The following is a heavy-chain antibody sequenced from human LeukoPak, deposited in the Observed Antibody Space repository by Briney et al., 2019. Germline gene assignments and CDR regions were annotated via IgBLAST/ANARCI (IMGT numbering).Heavy chain of an antibody. D-gene: IGHD3-10*01. J-gene: IGHJ4*02. V-gene: IGHV1-3*03. CDR2: INAGNGNT. Sequence: WASVKVSCKASGYTFTSYAMHWVRQAPGQRLEWMGWINAGNGNTKYSQEFQGRVTITRDTSASTAYMELSSLRSEDMAVYYCARGGGLYYGSRSYFDYWGQGTLVTVSS. CDR1: GYTFTSYA. CDR3: ARGGGLYYGSRSYFDY.